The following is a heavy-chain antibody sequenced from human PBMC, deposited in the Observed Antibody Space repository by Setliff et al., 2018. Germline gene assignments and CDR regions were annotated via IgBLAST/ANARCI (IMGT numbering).Heavy chain of an antibody. CDR2: ISRGGNTI. V-gene: IGHV3-11*04. J-gene: IGHJ4*02. Sequence: SLRLSCAASGFTFSDYYMDWIRQAPGKGLEWVSYISRGGNTIYYADSVKGRFTISRDNAKNSLYLQMNSLRAEDTAVYYCARDFGSHFFDYWGQGTLVTVPS. CDR3: ARDFGSHFFDY. D-gene: IGHD3-16*01. CDR1: GFTFSDYY.